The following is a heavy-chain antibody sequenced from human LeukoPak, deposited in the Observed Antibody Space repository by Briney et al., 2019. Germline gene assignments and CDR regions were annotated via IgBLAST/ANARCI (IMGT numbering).Heavy chain of an antibody. CDR1: GGSIFGFY. Sequence: SETLSLTCTVSGGSIFGFYWSWIRQSPEKGLEWIGYVYFSGSTNYNPSLESRVTISIDTSKNQFSLKLSSVTAADTAVYYCARGYGRQTNSGIDVWGKGTTVTVSA. CDR3: ARGYGRQTNSGIDV. D-gene: IGHD5-18*01. V-gene: IGHV4-59*01. CDR2: VYFSGST. J-gene: IGHJ6*04.